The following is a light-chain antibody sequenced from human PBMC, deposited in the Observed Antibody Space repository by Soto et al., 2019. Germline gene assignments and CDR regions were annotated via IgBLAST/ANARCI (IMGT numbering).Light chain of an antibody. J-gene: IGKJ1*01. CDR3: QKYNSAPQT. Sequence: TQSQSSLSASVGARVTITCRPSQAISNYLAWYQQKPGKVPKLLIYAASTLQSGVPSRFSGSGSGTDFTLTISSLQPEDVATYYCQKYNSAPQTFGQGTKVEIK. CDR2: AAS. CDR1: QAISNY. V-gene: IGKV1-27*01.